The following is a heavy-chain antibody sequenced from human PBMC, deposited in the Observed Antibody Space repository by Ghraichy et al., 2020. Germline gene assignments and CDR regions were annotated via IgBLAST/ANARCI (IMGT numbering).Heavy chain of an antibody. D-gene: IGHD3-22*01. CDR1: GGSISSGDYY. CDR3: AGLGKYYYDSSGYYAFDY. J-gene: IGHJ4*02. V-gene: IGHV4-30-4*01. CDR2: IYYSGST. Sequence: SETLSLTCTVSGGSISSGDYYWSWIRQPPGKGLEWIGYIYYSGSTYYNPSLKSRVTISVDTSKNQFSLKLSSVTAADTAVYYCAGLGKYYYDSSGYYAFDYWGQGTLVTVSS.